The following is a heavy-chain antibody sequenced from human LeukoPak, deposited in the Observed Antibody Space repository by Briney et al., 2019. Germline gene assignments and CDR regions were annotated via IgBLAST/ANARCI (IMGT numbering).Heavy chain of an antibody. D-gene: IGHD2-21*02. CDR1: GYTFTSYG. V-gene: IGHV1-18*01. CDR2: ISAYNGNT. J-gene: IGHJ4*02. CDR3: ARDSGCGGDCYTIDY. Sequence: ASVKVCCKASGYTFTSYGISWVRQAPGQGLEWMGWISAYNGNTNYAQKLQGRVTMTTDTSTSTAYMELRSLRSDDTAVYYCARDSGCGGDCYTIDYWGQGTLVTVSS.